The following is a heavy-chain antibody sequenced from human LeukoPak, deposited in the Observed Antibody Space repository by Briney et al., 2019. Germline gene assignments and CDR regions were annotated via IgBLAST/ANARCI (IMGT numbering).Heavy chain of an antibody. J-gene: IGHJ6*04. Sequence: GGSLRLSCAASGFTVSSNYMSWVRQAPGKGLEWVSVIYSGGSTYYADSVKGRFTISRDNSKNTLYLQMNSLRAGDTAVYYCAPRITLVRGVIPLGVWGKGTTVTISS. CDR2: IYSGGST. D-gene: IGHD3-10*01. CDR3: APRITLVRGVIPLGV. CDR1: GFTVSSNY. V-gene: IGHV3-53*01.